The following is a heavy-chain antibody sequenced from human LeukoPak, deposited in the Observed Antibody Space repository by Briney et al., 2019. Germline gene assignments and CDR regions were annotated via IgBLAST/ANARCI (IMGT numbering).Heavy chain of an antibody. CDR3: ARQGGPYDSSGYYYFDY. V-gene: IGHV3-21*01. J-gene: IGHJ4*02. Sequence: KTGGSLRLSCAASGFTFSSYEMNWVRQAPGKGLEWVSSISSSSSYIYYADSVKGRFTISRDNAKNSLYLQMNSLRAEDTAVYYCARQGGPYDSSGYYYFDYWGQGTLVTVSS. D-gene: IGHD3-22*01. CDR1: GFTFSSYE. CDR2: ISSSSSYI.